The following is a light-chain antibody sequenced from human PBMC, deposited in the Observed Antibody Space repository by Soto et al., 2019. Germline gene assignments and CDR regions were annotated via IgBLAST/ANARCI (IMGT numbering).Light chain of an antibody. CDR1: SGHSSYA. CDR3: QTWGSGIRV. Sequence: QPVLTQSPSASASLGASVKLTCTLSSGHSSYAIAWHQQQPGRGPRFLIKVNSDGSHNKGDGIPDRFSGSSSGAERYLTVSSLQSEDEADYYSQTWGSGIRVFGGGTKLTVL. CDR2: VNSDGSH. V-gene: IGLV4-69*01. J-gene: IGLJ2*01.